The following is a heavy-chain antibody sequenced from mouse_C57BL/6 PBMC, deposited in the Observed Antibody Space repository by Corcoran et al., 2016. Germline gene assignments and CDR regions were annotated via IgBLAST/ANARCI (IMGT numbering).Heavy chain of an antibody. CDR3: ASSGSNYFDY. CDR2: IYPGSGNT. V-gene: IGHV1-76*01. Sequence: QVQLKQSGAELVRPGASVKLSCKASGYTFTDYYINWVKQRPGQGLEWIARIYPGSGNTYYNEKFKGKATLTAEKSSSTAYMQLSSLTSEDSAVYFCASSGSNYFDYWGQGTTLTVSS. J-gene: IGHJ2*01. CDR1: GYTFTDYY.